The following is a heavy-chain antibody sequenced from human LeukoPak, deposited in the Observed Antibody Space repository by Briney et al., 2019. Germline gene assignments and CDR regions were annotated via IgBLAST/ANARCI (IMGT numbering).Heavy chain of an antibody. Sequence: SETLSLICTVSGGSISNYYWSWIRQPPGKALEWIGFIYYSGSTNYNPSLKSRVTISVDTSKNQFSLKLSSVTAGDTAVYYCARAPGIAAAGTHFDFWGQGTLVTVSS. J-gene: IGHJ4*02. D-gene: IGHD6-13*01. CDR2: IYYSGST. CDR3: ARAPGIAAAGTHFDF. CDR1: GGSISNYY. V-gene: IGHV4-59*01.